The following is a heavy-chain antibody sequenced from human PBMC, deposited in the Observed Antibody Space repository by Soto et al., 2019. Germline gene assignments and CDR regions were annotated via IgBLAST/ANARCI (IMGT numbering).Heavy chain of an antibody. J-gene: IGHJ6*02. CDR2: ISYDGSNK. CDR1: GFTFSSYA. D-gene: IGHD3-3*01. V-gene: IGHV3-30-3*01. CDR3: ARDLGVGIFGVDRKRIPRPYYYYGMDV. Sequence: QVQLVESGGGVVQPGRSLRLSCAASGFTFSSYAMHWVRQAPGKGLEWVAVISYDGSNKYYADSVKGRFTISRDNSKNALYLQMNSLRAEDTAVYYCARDLGVGIFGVDRKRIPRPYYYYGMDVWGLGTTVTVSS.